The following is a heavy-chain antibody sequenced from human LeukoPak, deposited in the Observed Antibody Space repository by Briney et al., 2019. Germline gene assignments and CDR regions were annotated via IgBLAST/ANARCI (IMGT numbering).Heavy chain of an antibody. Sequence: ASVKVSCKASGYTFSSYYMHWVRQAPGQGLEWMRIINPSGGSTSYAQKFQGRVTMTRDTSTSTVYMELSSLRSEDTAVYYCARDNFGYCSGGSCYVNLLGYWGQGTLVTVSS. J-gene: IGHJ4*02. D-gene: IGHD2-15*01. CDR1: GYTFSSYY. CDR2: INPSGGST. CDR3: ARDNFGYCSGGSCYVNLLGY. V-gene: IGHV1-46*03.